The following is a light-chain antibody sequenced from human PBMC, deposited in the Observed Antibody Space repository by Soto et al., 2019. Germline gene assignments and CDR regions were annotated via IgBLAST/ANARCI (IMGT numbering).Light chain of an antibody. CDR1: QSVRSTY. V-gene: IGKV3-20*01. J-gene: IGKJ5*01. CDR2: CAS. CDR3: QQYSDLPMT. Sequence: LTQSPGTLSLSTGARATLSCRASQSVRSTYLAWYQQKPGQAPRLLIYCASRRATGIPGSFSGSASGNDFTLTSSILEPEDFAVYFCQQYSDLPMTFGQGTRLEIK.